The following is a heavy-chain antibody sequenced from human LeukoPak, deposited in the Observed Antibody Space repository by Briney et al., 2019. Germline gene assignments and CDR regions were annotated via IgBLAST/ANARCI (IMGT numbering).Heavy chain of an antibody. J-gene: IGHJ4*02. Sequence: PGGSLRLSCAASGFTFSSYAMHWVRQAPGKGLEYVSAISSDGGSTYYANSVKGRFTIFRDNSKNTLYLQVGSLRDEDMAEYYCARSGYCSGGSCYVDFWGQGALVTVSS. D-gene: IGHD2-15*01. CDR3: ARSGYCSGGSCYVDF. CDR2: ISSDGGST. V-gene: IGHV3-64*01. CDR1: GFTFSSYA.